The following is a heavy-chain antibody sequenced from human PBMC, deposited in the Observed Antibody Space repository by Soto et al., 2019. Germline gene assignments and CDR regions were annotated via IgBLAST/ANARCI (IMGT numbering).Heavy chain of an antibody. CDR2: IIPIFGTV. CDR1: GGTFSNYP. CDR3: ARGNHRWLQLWYLDL. Sequence: QVQLVQSGAEVKKPGSSVKFSCKASGGTFSNYPISWVRQAPGQGLEWMGGIIPIFGTVNYAQKFQGRVTITADESTSTAYMELSSLRSEDTAVYYCARGNHRWLQLWYLDLWGRGTLVTVSS. D-gene: IGHD5-12*01. J-gene: IGHJ2*01. V-gene: IGHV1-69*12.